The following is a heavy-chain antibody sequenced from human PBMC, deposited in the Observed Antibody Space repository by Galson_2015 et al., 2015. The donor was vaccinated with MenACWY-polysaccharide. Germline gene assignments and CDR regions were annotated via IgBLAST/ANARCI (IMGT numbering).Heavy chain of an antibody. CDR1: GFTFSSYW. V-gene: IGHV3-7*01. CDR2: IKKDGSEK. J-gene: IGHJ6*02. Sequence: SVRLSCAASGFTFSSYWMTWVRQAPGKGLEWVANIKKDGSEKHYVDSVKGRFTISRDNSKNSLYLQMHSLRAEDTAVYSCARGHYGMDVWGRGTTVTVSS. CDR3: ARGHYGMDV.